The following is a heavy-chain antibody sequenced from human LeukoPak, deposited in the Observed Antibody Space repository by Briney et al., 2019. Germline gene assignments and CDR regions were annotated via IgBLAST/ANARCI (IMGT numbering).Heavy chain of an antibody. D-gene: IGHD1-26*01. V-gene: IGHV4-4*08. CDR1: GGSISSYY. CDR2: IYTSGST. Sequence: PSETLSLTCTVSGGSISSYYWSWIRQPPGKGLEWIGRIYTSGSTNYNPSLKSRVTISVDTSKNQFSLKLSSVTAADTAVYYCARDGSAGATYFDYWGQGTLVTVSS. J-gene: IGHJ4*02. CDR3: ARDGSAGATYFDY.